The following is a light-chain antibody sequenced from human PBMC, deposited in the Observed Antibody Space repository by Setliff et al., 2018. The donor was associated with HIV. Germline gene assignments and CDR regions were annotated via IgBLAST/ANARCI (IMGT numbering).Light chain of an antibody. CDR2: EVR. V-gene: IGLV2-14*01. CDR1: SSDVGGYNH. Sequence: LTQPASVSGSPGQSITISCTGTSSDVGGYNHVSWYQQHPGKAPKLIIYEVRNRPSGVSSRFSGSKSGNTASLTISGLQADDEAEYYCSSYAITNTLPFGTGTKVTV. J-gene: IGLJ1*01. CDR3: SSYAITNTLP.